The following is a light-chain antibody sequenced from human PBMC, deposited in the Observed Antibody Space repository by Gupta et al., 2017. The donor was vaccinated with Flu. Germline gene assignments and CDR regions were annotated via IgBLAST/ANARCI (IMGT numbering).Light chain of an antibody. V-gene: IGLV3-21*02. CDR1: NIGSKS. J-gene: IGLJ2*01. CDR3: QVWDSSSDHVV. CDR2: DDS. Sequence: SYLLSHPPSVLVAPVQTARLPCGGNNIGSKSVHWYQQKPGQAPVLVVDDDSDRASGIPERFSGSNSGNTATLTISRVEAGDEADYYCQVWDSSSDHVVFGGGTKLTVL.